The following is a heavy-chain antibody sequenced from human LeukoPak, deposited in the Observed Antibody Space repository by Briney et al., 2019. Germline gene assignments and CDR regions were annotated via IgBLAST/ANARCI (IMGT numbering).Heavy chain of an antibody. Sequence: ASVKVSCKASGGTFSSYAISWVRQAPGQGIEWMGGIIPIFGTANYAQKFQGRVTITADKSTSTAYMELSSLRSEDTAVYYCARPNSSSQPFAPFDYWGQGTLVTVSS. V-gene: IGHV1-69*06. CDR1: GGTFSSYA. J-gene: IGHJ4*02. CDR2: IIPIFGTA. D-gene: IGHD6-13*01. CDR3: ARPNSSSQPFAPFDY.